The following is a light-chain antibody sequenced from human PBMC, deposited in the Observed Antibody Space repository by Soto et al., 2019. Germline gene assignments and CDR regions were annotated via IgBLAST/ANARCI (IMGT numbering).Light chain of an antibody. V-gene: IGKV3-20*01. CDR1: QSVTSSS. CDR3: HQYGSSPLT. Sequence: EIVLTQSPGTLSLSPGERATLSCRASQSVTSSSLAWYQQKPGQAPRLLVYGASLRATGIPDRFSGSGSGTDFTLNISRLEPQDFAMYYCHQYGSSPLTFGGGTKVEIK. J-gene: IGKJ4*01. CDR2: GAS.